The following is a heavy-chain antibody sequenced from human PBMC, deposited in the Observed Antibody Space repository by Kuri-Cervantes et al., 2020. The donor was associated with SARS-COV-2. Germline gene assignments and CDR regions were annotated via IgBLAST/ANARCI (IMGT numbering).Heavy chain of an antibody. Sequence: GGSLRLSCAASGFTFSSYSMNWVRQAPGKGLEWVSYISSSSSTIYYADSVKGRFTISRDNAKNSLYLQMNSLRAEDTAVYYCGKEGGHNEIDYWGQGTLVTVSS. D-gene: IGHD5-24*01. CDR3: GKEGGHNEIDY. CDR2: ISSSSSTI. V-gene: IGHV3-48*01. J-gene: IGHJ4*02. CDR1: GFTFSSYS.